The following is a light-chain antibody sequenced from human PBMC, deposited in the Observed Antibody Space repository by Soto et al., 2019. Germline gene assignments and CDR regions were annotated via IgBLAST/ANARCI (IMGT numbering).Light chain of an antibody. CDR2: SND. CDR3: AAWDDSLL. V-gene: IGLV1-47*02. J-gene: IGLJ2*01. Sequence: QPVLTQPPSASGTPGQSVTISCSGSSSNIGSNYVYWYQQLPGTAPKLLIYSNDQRPSGVPDRFSGSKSGTSASLAISGRRSEDKADYYCAAWDDSLLFGGGTKLTVL. CDR1: SSNIGSNY.